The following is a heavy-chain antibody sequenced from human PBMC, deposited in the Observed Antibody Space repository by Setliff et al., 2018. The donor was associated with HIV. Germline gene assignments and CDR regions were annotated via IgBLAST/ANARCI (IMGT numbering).Heavy chain of an antibody. CDR1: SGSISGFY. CDR2: ISASGTT. Sequence: SETLSLTCAVSSGSISGFYWTWIRQPAGKGLEWIGRISASGTTVYNPSLKSRVIMSVDTSKKYFALRVTSVTAADSAVYYCARDTWFGESEDPFYYYMDVWGKGTTVTVSS. CDR3: ARDTWFGESEDPFYYYMDV. D-gene: IGHD3-10*01. J-gene: IGHJ6*03. V-gene: IGHV4-4*07.